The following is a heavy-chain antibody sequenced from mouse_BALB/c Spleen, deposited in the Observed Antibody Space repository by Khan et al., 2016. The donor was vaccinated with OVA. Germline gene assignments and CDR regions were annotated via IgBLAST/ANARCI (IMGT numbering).Heavy chain of an antibody. CDR3: ARSYGSWTMDY. CDR1: GDSITSGF. D-gene: IGHD1-1*01. J-gene: IGHJ4*01. V-gene: IGHV3-8*02. CDR2: VTYSGNT. Sequence: EVQLQESGPSLVKPFQTLSLTCSVTGDSITSGFWNWIRKFPGNKFEYMGYVTYSGNTHYKPSLKSRIPITRDTTKSQYYLQLNSVTTEDTATYFCARSYGSWTMDYWGQGTSVTVSS.